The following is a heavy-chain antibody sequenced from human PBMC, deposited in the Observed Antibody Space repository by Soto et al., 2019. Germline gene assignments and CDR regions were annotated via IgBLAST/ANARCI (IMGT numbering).Heavy chain of an antibody. CDR2: IFHTGST. J-gene: IGHJ5*02. Sequence: QVQLQESGPGLVNPSGTLSLTCTVSSDSISSGSWWSWVRQPPGKGLEWIGEIFHTGSTNYNPSLKSRVTISIDKSKHKFSLRLTSLTAADTAVYYCAREGFAHFSLDAWGQGTLVTVSS. CDR3: AREGFAHFSLDA. CDR1: SDSISSGSW. D-gene: IGHD3-3*02. V-gene: IGHV4-4*02.